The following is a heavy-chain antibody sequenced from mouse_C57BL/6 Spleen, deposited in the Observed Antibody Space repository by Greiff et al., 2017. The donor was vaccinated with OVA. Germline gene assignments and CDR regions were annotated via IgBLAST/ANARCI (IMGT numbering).Heavy chain of an antibody. V-gene: IGHV1-15*01. J-gene: IGHJ3*01. CDR3: MGYDYTWFAY. D-gene: IGHD2-4*01. CDR1: GYTFTDYE. CDR2: IDPETGGT. Sequence: VQLQQSGAELVRPGASVTLSCKASGYTFTDYEMHWVKQTPVHGLEWIGAIDPETGGTAYNQKFKGKAILTADKSSSTAYMELRSLTSEDSAVYYCMGYDYTWFAYWGQGTLVTVSA.